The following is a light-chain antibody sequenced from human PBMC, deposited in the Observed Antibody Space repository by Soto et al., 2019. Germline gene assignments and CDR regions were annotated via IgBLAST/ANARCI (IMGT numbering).Light chain of an antibody. CDR2: AAS. J-gene: IGKJ4*01. V-gene: IGKV1-27*01. CDR1: QSISNY. CDR3: QKYNSTPSLT. Sequence: DIQMTQSPSSLSASVGDRVTITSRASQSISNYLAWYQQKPGKVPKLLIYAASTLQSGVPSRFSGSGSGTDFTLTISSLQPEDVATYYCQKYNSTPSLTFGGGTKVEIK.